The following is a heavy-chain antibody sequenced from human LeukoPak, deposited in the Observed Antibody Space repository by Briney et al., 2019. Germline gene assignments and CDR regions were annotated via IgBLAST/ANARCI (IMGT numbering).Heavy chain of an antibody. J-gene: IGHJ3*02. D-gene: IGHD6-13*01. CDR2: VSYRGDT. Sequence: SETLSLTCTVFGGPISSYYWSWIRQPPGKGLEWIGYVSYRGDTNYNPSLKSRVTISVDTSKNQFSLKLTSVTAADTAVYYCARPYSSNWYDAFHIWGQGTMVPVSS. CDR1: GGPISSYY. V-gene: IGHV4-59*01. CDR3: ARPYSSNWYDAFHI.